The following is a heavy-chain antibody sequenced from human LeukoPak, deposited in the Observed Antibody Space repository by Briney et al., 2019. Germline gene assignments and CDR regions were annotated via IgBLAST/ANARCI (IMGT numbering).Heavy chain of an antibody. D-gene: IGHD2-15*01. CDR3: AKDRGIVVVVAATLDY. CDR2: INTDGSST. V-gene: IGHV3-74*01. CDR1: GFTFSSYW. J-gene: IGHJ4*02. Sequence: GGSLRLSCAASGFTFSSYWMHWVRQAPGKGLVWVSRINTDGSSTSYADSVKGRFTISRDNSKNTLYLQMNSLRAEDTAVYYCAKDRGIVVVVAATLDYWDQGTLVTVSS.